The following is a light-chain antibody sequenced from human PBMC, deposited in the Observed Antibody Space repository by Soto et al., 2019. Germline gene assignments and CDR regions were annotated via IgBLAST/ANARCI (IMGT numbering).Light chain of an antibody. V-gene: IGLV6-57*02. Sequence: NFMLTQPHSVSESPGKTVTISCTGSSGSIASNYVQWYQQRPGSAPTTVIYEDNQRPSGVPDRFSGSIDSSSNSASLTISGLKTEDEADYYCQSYDSSNNVFGSGTHLTVL. CDR2: EDN. CDR1: SGSIASNY. CDR3: QSYDSSNNV. J-gene: IGLJ6*01.